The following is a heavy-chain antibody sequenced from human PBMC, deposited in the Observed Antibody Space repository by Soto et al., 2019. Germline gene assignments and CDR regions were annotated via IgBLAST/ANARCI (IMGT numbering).Heavy chain of an antibody. Sequence: EVQLVESGGGLVQPGGSLRLSCAASGFTFSSYWMHWVRQAPGKGLMWVSRINTDGSSTSYADSVKGRFTISRDNAKNTLYLQMNSLRVEDTAVYYCARGIGVVVAGGLDYWGQGTLVTVSS. CDR2: INTDGSST. J-gene: IGHJ4*02. D-gene: IGHD6-19*01. CDR3: ARGIGVVVAGGLDY. CDR1: GFTFSSYW. V-gene: IGHV3-74*01.